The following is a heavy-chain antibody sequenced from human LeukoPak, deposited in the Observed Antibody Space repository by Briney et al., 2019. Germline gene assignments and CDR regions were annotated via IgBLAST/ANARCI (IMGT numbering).Heavy chain of an antibody. CDR2: ISGSGDNT. V-gene: IGHV3-23*01. J-gene: IGHJ4*02. Sequence: GGSLRLSCAASGFTFRSYAMTWVRQAPGKGLEWVSSISGSGDNTYYADSVKGRFTISRDNSKNTLYLQMNSLRAEDTAVYYCAKDLRAGGGSYYFDYWGQGTLVTASS. CDR3: AKDLRAGGGSYYFDY. CDR1: GFTFRSYA. D-gene: IGHD3-10*01.